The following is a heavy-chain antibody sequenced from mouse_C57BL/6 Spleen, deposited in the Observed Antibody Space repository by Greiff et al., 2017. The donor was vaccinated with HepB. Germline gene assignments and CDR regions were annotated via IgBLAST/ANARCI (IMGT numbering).Heavy chain of an antibody. D-gene: IGHD3-3*01. V-gene: IGHV1-52*01. CDR1: GYTFTSYW. J-gene: IGHJ4*01. Sequence: VQLQQPGAELVRPGSSVKLSCKASGYTFTSYWMHWVKQRPIQGLEWIGNIDPSDSETHYNQKFKDKATLTVDNSSSTAYMQLSSLTSEDSAVYYCARGDDYYAMDYWGQGTSVTGSS. CDR3: ARGDDYYAMDY. CDR2: IDPSDSET.